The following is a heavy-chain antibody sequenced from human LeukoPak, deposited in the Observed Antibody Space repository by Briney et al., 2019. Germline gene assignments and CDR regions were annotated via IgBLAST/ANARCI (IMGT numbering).Heavy chain of an antibody. J-gene: IGHJ4*02. Sequence: GGSLRLSCVASGFSLSSYNMNWVRQAPGKGLEWVSSISTSSYYIYYTDSVRGRFIISRDNTRNSLYLQMNSLRAEDTAVYYCARDSRYYYDSSGYFSYWGQGTLVTVSS. CDR2: ISTSSYYI. D-gene: IGHD3-22*01. CDR1: GFSLSSYN. V-gene: IGHV3-21*01. CDR3: ARDSRYYYDSSGYFSY.